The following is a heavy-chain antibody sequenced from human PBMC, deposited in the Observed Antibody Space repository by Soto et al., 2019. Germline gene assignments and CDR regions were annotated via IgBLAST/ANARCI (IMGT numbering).Heavy chain of an antibody. D-gene: IGHD2-2*01. Sequence: VQLLESGGGLVQPGRSLRLSCVVSGFTFGSYAMSWVRQAPEKGPEWVAILGGNGFTTYYADSVKGRFTISGDKSKSTLFLQMNSLRADDTGVYYCAKALRPSLNFFYYMDVWGRGTSVTVSS. V-gene: IGHV3-23*01. CDR3: AKALRPSLNFFYYMDV. CDR1: GFTFGSYA. J-gene: IGHJ6*03. CDR2: LGGNGFTT.